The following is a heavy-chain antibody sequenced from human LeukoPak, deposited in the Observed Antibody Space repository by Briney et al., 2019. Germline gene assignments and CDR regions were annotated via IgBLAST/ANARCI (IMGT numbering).Heavy chain of an antibody. Sequence: GGSLRLSCAASGFTFSSYGMHWVRQAPGKGLEWVAVIWYDGSNKYYADSVKGRFTISRDNSKNTLYLQMNSLRAEDTAVYYCARGGDGDWDFFDYWGQGTLVTVSS. CDR2: IWYDGSNK. D-gene: IGHD4-17*01. CDR1: GFTFSSYG. CDR3: ARGGDGDWDFFDY. J-gene: IGHJ4*02. V-gene: IGHV3-33*01.